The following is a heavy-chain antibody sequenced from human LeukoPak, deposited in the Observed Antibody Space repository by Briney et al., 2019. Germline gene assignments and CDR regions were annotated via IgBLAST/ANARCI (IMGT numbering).Heavy chain of an antibody. D-gene: IGHD2-2*02. V-gene: IGHV1-2*02. CDR2: INPNSGGT. J-gene: IGHJ6*03. CDR1: GYTFTVYY. Sequence: GASVTVSCKASGYTFTVYYMHWVRQAPGQGLEWMGWINPNSGGTNYAQKFQGRVTMTRDTSISTAYMELSRLGSDDTAVYYCARAVVPAAIRGNYYYYMDVWGKGTTVTVFS. CDR3: ARAVVPAAIRGNYYYYMDV.